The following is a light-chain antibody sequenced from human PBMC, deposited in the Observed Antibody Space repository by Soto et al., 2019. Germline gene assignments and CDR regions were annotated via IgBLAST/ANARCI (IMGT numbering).Light chain of an antibody. CDR1: QSISAW. CDR3: QQYETFSGT. CDR2: KAS. Sequence: DIQMTQSPSTLSASVGDSVSINCRASQSISAWLAWYQRKPGKAPRLLIYKASTLEIGVPSRFSGSGSGTKFTLTIASLQPDDFATYYCQQYETFSGTFGPGTKVDIK. V-gene: IGKV1-5*03. J-gene: IGKJ1*01.